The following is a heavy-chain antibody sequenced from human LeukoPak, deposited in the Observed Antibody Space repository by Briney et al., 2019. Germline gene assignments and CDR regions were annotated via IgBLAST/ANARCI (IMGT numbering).Heavy chain of an antibody. V-gene: IGHV3-23*01. J-gene: IGHJ4*02. CDR1: GFTFSSYG. D-gene: IGHD6-19*01. CDR3: TTPGDSGWYNH. Sequence: PGGSLRLSCAASGFTFSSYGMHWVRQAPGKGLEWVSVISRNGAHPYYIDSVRDRFTVSRDNSKNIMYLQMNSLRAEDAALYYCTTPGDSGWYNHWGQGTLVTVSS. CDR2: ISRNGAHP.